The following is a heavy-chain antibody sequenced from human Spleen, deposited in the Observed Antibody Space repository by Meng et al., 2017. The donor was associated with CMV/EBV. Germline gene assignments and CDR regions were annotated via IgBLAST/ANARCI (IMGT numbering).Heavy chain of an antibody. Sequence: TFSDYYMSWIRQAPGKGLEWVSYISSSGSTIYYADSMKSRFTISRDNAKNSLYLQMNSLRAEDTAVYYCARDKPTKWVRGVLPHFDYWGQGTLVTVSS. V-gene: IGHV3-11*01. CDR2: ISSSGSTI. J-gene: IGHJ4*02. D-gene: IGHD3-10*01. CDR3: ARDKPTKWVRGVLPHFDY. CDR1: TFSDYY.